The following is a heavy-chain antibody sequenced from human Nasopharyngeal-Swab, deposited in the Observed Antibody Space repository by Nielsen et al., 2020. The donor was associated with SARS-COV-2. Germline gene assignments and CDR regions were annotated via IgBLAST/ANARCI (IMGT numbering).Heavy chain of an antibody. CDR2: IYYSGST. V-gene: IGHV4-61*01. D-gene: IGHD6-13*01. J-gene: IGHJ4*02. CDR3: ARVGYSSSWYSY. CDR1: GGSVSSASYY. Sequence: SETLSLTCTVSGGSVSSASYYWSWIRQPPGKGLEWIGYIYYSGSTNYNPSLKSRVTISVDTSKNQFSLKLSSVTAADTAVYYCARVGYSSSWYSYWGQGTLVTVSS.